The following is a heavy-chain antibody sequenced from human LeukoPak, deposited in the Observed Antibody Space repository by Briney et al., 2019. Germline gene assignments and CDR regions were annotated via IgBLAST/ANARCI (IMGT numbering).Heavy chain of an antibody. CDR3: ARGYGDYEYYFDY. Sequence: SETLSLTCTVSGGSISSYYWSWIRQPPGKGLEWIGYIYYSGSTNYNPSLKSRVTISVDTSKNQFSLKLSSVTAADTAVYYCARGYGDYEYYFDYWGQGTLVTVSS. J-gene: IGHJ4*02. CDR1: GGSISSYY. D-gene: IGHD4-17*01. CDR2: IYYSGST. V-gene: IGHV4-59*12.